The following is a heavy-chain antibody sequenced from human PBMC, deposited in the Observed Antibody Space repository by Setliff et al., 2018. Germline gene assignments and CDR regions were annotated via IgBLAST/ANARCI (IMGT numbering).Heavy chain of an antibody. CDR2: VDPEDGHT. D-gene: IGHD5-12*01. J-gene: IGHJ4*02. Sequence: ASVKVSCKASGYTFTDYYMHWVQQAPGKGLEWMGRVDPEDGHTKYAEKFQGRITISADTSKNQFSLKLSSVTAADTAVYYCARGKRLPPPRTARGCSGYDYWGQGTLVTVSS. CDR1: GYTFTDYY. CDR3: ARGKRLPPPRTARGCSGYDY. V-gene: IGHV1-69-2*01.